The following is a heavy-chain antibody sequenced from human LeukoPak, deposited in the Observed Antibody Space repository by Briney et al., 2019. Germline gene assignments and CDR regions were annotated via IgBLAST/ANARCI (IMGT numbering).Heavy chain of an antibody. CDR3: AREYGSGSYWFDY. D-gene: IGHD3-10*01. Sequence: SVKVSCKASGGTFSSYAISWVRQAPGQGLEWMGGIIPIFGTANYAQKFQGRVTITADESTSTAYMELSSLRSEDTAVYYCAREYGSGSYWFDYWGQGTLVTVSS. J-gene: IGHJ4*02. V-gene: IGHV1-69*13. CDR2: IIPIFGTA. CDR1: GGTFSSYA.